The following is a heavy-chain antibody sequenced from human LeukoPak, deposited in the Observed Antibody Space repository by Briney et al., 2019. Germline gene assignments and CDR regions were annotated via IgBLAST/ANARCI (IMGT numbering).Heavy chain of an antibody. D-gene: IGHD6-13*01. CDR1: GFTFSSYW. J-gene: IGHJ6*02. V-gene: IGHV3-30*18. CDR2: ISYDGNKK. Sequence: PGGSLRLSCAVSGFTFSSYWMHWVRQAPGKGLEWVAFISYDGNKKYYADSVKGRFTISRDNSKNTLFLQMNSLRAEDTAVYFCANDAAQQQLSNLFYGMDVWGQGTTVTVSS. CDR3: ANDAAQQQLSNLFYGMDV.